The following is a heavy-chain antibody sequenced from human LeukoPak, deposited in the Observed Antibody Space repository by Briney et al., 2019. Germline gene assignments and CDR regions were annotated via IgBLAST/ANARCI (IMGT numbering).Heavy chain of an antibody. CDR2: INPNSGFT. D-gene: IGHD3-3*01. J-gene: IGHJ4*02. CDR1: GYIFNDYY. Sequence: ASVKVSCKASGYIFNDYYMHWVRQATGQGLEWMGWINPNSGFTNYAQKFQGRVSMTRDMSISTAYMELSSLRSDDTAVYYCARDKSTTVRFLQYYWGQGTLVTVSS. V-gene: IGHV1-2*02. CDR3: ARDKSTTVRFLQYY.